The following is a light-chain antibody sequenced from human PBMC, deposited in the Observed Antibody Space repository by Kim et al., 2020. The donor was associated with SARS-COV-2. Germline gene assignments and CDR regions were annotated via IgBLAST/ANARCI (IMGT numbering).Light chain of an antibody. Sequence: SYELTQPPSVSVSPGQKASISCSGDKLGDKYVCWYQQKPGQSPVLVIYQNYKPPTGIPDRISVSNSGNTATLTITGTQALDEADYYCQAWDSNTGVFGSGTKVTVL. J-gene: IGLJ1*01. V-gene: IGLV3-1*01. CDR1: KLGDKY. CDR3: QAWDSNTGV. CDR2: QNY.